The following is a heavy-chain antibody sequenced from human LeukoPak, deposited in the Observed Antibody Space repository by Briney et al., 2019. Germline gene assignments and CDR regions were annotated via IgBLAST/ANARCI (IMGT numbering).Heavy chain of an antibody. J-gene: IGHJ4*02. CDR1: GFTFSSYG. V-gene: IGHV3-30*03. CDR3: ARAAAGTTLNFDY. D-gene: IGHD6-13*01. CDR2: ISYDGSNK. Sequence: PGRSLRLSCAASGFTFSSYGMHWVRQAPGKGLEWVAVISYDGSNKYYVDSVKGRFTISRDNSKNTLYLQMNSLGAEDTAVYYCARAAAGTTLNFDYWGQGTLVTVSS.